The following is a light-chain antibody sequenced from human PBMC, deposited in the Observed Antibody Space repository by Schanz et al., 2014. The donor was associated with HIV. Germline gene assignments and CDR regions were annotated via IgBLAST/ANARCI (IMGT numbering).Light chain of an antibody. J-gene: IGLJ3*02. CDR2: DVS. V-gene: IGLV2-14*03. Sequence: QSALTQPASVSGTPGQSITISCTGSSSDVGGYNYVSWYQQHPGKAPKLMIYDVSKRPSGVPDRFSGSKSGNTASLIISGLQPEDEADYYCCSRRGESTQVFGGGTKLT. CDR1: SSDVGGYNY. CDR3: CSRRGESTQV.